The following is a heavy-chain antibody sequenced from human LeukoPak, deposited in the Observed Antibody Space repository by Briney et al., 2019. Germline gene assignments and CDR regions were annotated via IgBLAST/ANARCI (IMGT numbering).Heavy chain of an antibody. CDR2: ICPRDSDT. CDR1: GYRFTSYW. V-gene: IGHV5-51*01. D-gene: IGHD2/OR15-2a*01. J-gene: IGHJ4*02. Sequence: GESLKISCKGSGYRFTSYWIGWVRQMPGKGLEWMGIICPRDSDTRYSPSSQGQVTISADKSTSTAYLQWSSLKASDTAMYYCARGPEVLSYHFADWGQGTLVTVFS. CDR3: ARGPEVLSYHFAD.